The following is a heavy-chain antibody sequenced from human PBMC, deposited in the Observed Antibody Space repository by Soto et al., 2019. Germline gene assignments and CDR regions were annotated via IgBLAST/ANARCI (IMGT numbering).Heavy chain of an antibody. Sequence: QVQLVQSGAEVKKPGSSVKVSCKASGGTFSSYTISWVRQAPGQGLEWMGRIIPILGIANYAQKFQGRVTITADKSTGTAYMELSSLRSEDTAVYYCARGLVAGSFDYWGQGTLVTVSS. CDR3: ARGLVAGSFDY. V-gene: IGHV1-69*02. J-gene: IGHJ4*02. CDR1: GGTFSSYT. D-gene: IGHD6-19*01. CDR2: IIPILGIA.